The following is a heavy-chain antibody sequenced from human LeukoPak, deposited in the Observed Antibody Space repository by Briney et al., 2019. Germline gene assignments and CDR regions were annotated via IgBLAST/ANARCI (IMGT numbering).Heavy chain of an antibody. CDR2: ISAYNGNT. Sequence: ASVKVSCKXSGYTFTSYGISWVRQAPGQGLEWMGWISAYNGNTNYAQKLQGRVTMTTDTSTSTAYMELRSLRSDDTAVYYCGRDLVDSSGWYLVYWGQGTLVTVSS. CDR3: GRDLVDSSGWYLVY. V-gene: IGHV1-18*01. J-gene: IGHJ4*02. D-gene: IGHD6-19*01. CDR1: GYTFTSYG.